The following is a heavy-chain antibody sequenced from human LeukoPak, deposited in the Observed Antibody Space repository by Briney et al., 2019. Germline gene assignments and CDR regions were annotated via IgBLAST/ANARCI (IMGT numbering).Heavy chain of an antibody. CDR2: IKYDGSGK. V-gene: IGHV3-7*01. CDR3: ARDLFSGSYQEDF. Sequence: GGSLRLSCAASGFTLSSYWMSWVRQAPGKGLEWVANIKYDGSGKYYADSVKGRFTISRDDAKNSLYLEMNRLRVEDTAVYYCARDLFSGSYQEDFWGQGTLVTVSS. D-gene: IGHD1-26*01. CDR1: GFTLSSYW. J-gene: IGHJ4*02.